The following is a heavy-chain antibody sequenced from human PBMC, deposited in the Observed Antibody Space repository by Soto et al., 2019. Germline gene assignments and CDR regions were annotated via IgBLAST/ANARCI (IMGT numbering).Heavy chain of an antibody. V-gene: IGHV3-30-3*01. CDR1: GFTFSSYA. D-gene: IGHD5-12*01. CDR2: ISYDGSNK. Sequence: GGSLRLSCAASGFTFSSYAMHWVRQAPGKGLEWVAVISYDGSNKYYADSVKGRFTISRDNSKNTLYLQMNSLRAEDTAVYYCAREGRLEMAQPNRWFDPWGQGTLVTVS. CDR3: AREGRLEMAQPNRWFDP. J-gene: IGHJ5*02.